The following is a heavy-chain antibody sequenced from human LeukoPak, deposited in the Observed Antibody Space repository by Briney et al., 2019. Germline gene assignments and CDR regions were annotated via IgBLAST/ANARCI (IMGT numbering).Heavy chain of an antibody. CDR2: ISSSSSYI. D-gene: IGHD6-6*01. CDR3: ARGSIAARPIDY. Sequence: PGGSLRLSCAASGFTFSSHSMNWVRQAPGKGLEWVSSISSSSSYIYYADSVKGRFTISRDNAKNSLYLQMNSLRAEDTAVYYCARGSIAARPIDYWGQGTLVTVSS. CDR1: GFTFSSHS. V-gene: IGHV3-21*01. J-gene: IGHJ4*02.